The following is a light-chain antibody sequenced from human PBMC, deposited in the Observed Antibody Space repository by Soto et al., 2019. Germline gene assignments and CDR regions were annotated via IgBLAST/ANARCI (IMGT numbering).Light chain of an antibody. CDR1: SGHSSYA. Sequence: QPVLTQSPSASASLGASVKLTCTLSSGHSSYAIAWHQQQPEKGPRYLMKLNSDGSHNKGDGIPDRFSGSSSGAERYLTISSLQSEDEGDYYCQTWGTGILVFGGGTKVTVL. J-gene: IGLJ2*01. V-gene: IGLV4-69*01. CDR3: QTWGTGILV. CDR2: LNSDGSH.